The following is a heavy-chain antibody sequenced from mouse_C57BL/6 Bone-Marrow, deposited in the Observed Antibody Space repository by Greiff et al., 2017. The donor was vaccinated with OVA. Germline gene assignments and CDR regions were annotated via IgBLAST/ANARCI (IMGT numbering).Heavy chain of an antibody. Sequence: EVKLMESGGGLVQPGGSLSLSCAASGFTFTDYYMSWVRQPPGKALEWLGFIRNKANGYTTEYSVSVKGRFTISRDNSQSILYPQVNALRGEDSATYDCAKCDYYYGSSWYFDVWGTGTTVTVSS. CDR2: IRNKANGYTT. V-gene: IGHV7-3*01. J-gene: IGHJ1*03. D-gene: IGHD1-1*01. CDR1: GFTFTDYY. CDR3: AKCDYYYGSSWYFDV.